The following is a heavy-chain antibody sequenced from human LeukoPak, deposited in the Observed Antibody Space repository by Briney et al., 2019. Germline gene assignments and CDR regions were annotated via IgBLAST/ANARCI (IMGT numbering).Heavy chain of an antibody. J-gene: IGHJ5*02. D-gene: IGHD3-10*01. CDR2: ISGSGGST. V-gene: IGHV3-23*01. CDR1: GFTFSSYG. Sequence: GGTLRLSCAASGFTFSSYGMSWVRQAPGKGLEWVSAISGSGGSTYYADSVKGRFTISRDNSKNTLYLQMNSLRAEDTAVYYCAKGHYGSGSSNWFDPWGQGTLVTVSS. CDR3: AKGHYGSGSSNWFDP.